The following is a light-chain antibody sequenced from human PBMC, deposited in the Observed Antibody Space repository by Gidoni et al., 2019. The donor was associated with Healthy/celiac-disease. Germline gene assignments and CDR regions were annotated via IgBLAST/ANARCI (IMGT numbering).Light chain of an antibody. CDR3: QHYDNPPT. CDR2: DAS. V-gene: IGKV1-33*01. CDR1: QDISNY. J-gene: IGKJ5*01. Sequence: DIQRTQSPSSLSASVGDRVTITCEASQDISNYLNWYQQPPGEAPKLLIYDASNLETGVPSRFSGSGSGTDFPFTISSLPPEYTATYYCQHYDNPPTFGQGTRLEIK.